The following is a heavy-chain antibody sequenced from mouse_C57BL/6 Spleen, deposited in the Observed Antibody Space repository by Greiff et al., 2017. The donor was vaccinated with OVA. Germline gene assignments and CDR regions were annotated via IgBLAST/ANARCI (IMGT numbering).Heavy chain of an antibody. CDR2: IDPSDSET. J-gene: IGHJ2*01. D-gene: IGHD1-1*01. CDR3: ARSYYGSGGY. V-gene: IGHV1-52*01. Sequence: VKLQQPGAELVRPGSSVKLSCKASGYTFTSYWMHWVKQRPIQGLEWIGNIDPSDSETHYNQQFKDKATLTVDKSSSTAYMQLNSLTSEDSAVYYCARSYYGSGGYWGQGTTLTVSS. CDR1: GYTFTSYW.